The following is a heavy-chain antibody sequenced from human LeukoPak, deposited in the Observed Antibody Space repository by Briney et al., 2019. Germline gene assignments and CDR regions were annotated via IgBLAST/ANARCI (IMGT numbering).Heavy chain of an antibody. CDR3: ARDPHSGYDSLFDY. D-gene: IGHD5-12*01. CDR1: GFTFSSYA. J-gene: IGHJ4*02. Sequence: GGSLRLSCAASGFTFSSYAMRWVRQAPGKGLEWVAVISYDGSNKYYADSVKGRFTNSRDNSKNTLYLQMNSLRAEDTAVYYCARDPHSGYDSLFDYWGQGTLVTVSS. CDR2: ISYDGSNK. V-gene: IGHV3-30-3*01.